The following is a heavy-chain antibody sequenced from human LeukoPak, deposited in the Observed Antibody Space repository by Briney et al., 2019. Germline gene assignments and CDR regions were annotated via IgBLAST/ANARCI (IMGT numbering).Heavy chain of an antibody. J-gene: IGHJ4*02. Sequence: SVKVSCEASGGTFSSYAISWVRQAPGQGLEWMGGIIPIFGTANYAQKFQGRVTITADESTSTAYMELSSLRSEDTAVYYCARDMTVAGTGTCWGQGTLVTVSS. V-gene: IGHV1-69*13. CDR1: GGTFSSYA. CDR2: IIPIFGTA. D-gene: IGHD6-19*01. CDR3: ARDMTVAGTGTC.